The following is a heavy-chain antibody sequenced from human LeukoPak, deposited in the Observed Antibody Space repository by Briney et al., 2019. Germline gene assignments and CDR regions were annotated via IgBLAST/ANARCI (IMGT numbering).Heavy chain of an antibody. V-gene: IGHV4-39*07. CDR2: INHSGST. CDR3: ARVGSSSSEVDY. Sequence: SETLSLTCTVSGGSISSSSYYWSWIRQPPGKGLEWIGEINHSGSTNYNPSLKSRVTISVDTSKNQFSLKLSSVTAADTAVYYCARVGSSSSEVDYWGQGTLVTVSS. CDR1: GGSISSSSYY. J-gene: IGHJ4*02. D-gene: IGHD6-6*01.